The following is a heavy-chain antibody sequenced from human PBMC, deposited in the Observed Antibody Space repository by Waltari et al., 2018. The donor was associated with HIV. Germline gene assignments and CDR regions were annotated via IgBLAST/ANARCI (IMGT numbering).Heavy chain of an antibody. D-gene: IGHD2-8*01. V-gene: IGHV3-9*01. CDR3: ARGPLYDWFDP. Sequence: EVHLVESGGGLVQPGGSLRLSCAASGFIFDDYGMHWVRQAPGKGQECISGISWDSGRMSYADSVTVRFTISRDNAKNFVYLQMNSLRGDDTAFYYCARGPLYDWFDPWGQGTLVTVSS. CDR1: GFIFDDYG. J-gene: IGHJ5*02. CDR2: ISWDSGRM.